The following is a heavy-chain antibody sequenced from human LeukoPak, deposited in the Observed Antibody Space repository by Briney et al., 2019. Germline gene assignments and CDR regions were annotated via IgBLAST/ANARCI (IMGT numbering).Heavy chain of an antibody. J-gene: IGHJ4*02. CDR1: GFTFSSYS. Sequence: GGSLRLSCAASGFTFSSYSMNWVRQAPGKGLEWVSSISSSSSYIYYADSVKGRFTISRDNAKNSLYLQMNSLRAEDTAVYYCASDLGPRDLSGYCSGGSCARRDYWGQGTLVTVSS. CDR3: ASDLGPRDLSGYCSGGSCARRDY. V-gene: IGHV3-21*01. D-gene: IGHD2-15*01. CDR2: ISSSSSYI.